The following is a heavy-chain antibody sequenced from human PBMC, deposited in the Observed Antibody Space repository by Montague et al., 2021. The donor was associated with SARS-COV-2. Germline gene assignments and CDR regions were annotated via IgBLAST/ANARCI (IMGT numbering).Heavy chain of an antibody. CDR2: ISWDDDK. V-gene: IGHV2-5*02. J-gene: IGHJ5*02. CDR1: GFSLSTSAVG. Sequence: PALVKPTQTLTLTCTFSGFSLSTSAVGVGWIRQPPGKALQWLALISWDDDKRYSPSLKTRLTVTKDTSKNQVVLTMTNMDPVDTATYYCAHLHTGFLSAYYATWGQGTLVTVSS. D-gene: IGHD3-3*01. CDR3: AHLHTGFLSAYYAT.